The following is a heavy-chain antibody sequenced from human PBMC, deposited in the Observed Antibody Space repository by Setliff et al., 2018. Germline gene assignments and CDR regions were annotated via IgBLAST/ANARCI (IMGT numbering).Heavy chain of an antibody. V-gene: IGHV3-30*12. CDR3: ARLALTGYDSSGYYYALDYYYYMDV. J-gene: IGHJ6*03. CDR2: VRHDGSNE. Sequence: PGGSLRLSCAASGFTSNMYGVHWVRQAPGRGLEWVAYVRHDGSNENYADSVKGRFTVSRDNSRNTLFLQMNSLTAEDTAVYYCARLALTGYDSSGYYYALDYYYYMDVWGKGTTVTVSS. CDR1: GFTSNMYG. D-gene: IGHD3-22*01.